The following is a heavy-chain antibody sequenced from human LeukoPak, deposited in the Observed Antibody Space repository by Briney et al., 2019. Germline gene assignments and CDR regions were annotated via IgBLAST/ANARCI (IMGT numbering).Heavy chain of an antibody. CDR1: GFTFSSYA. Sequence: PGGSLRLSCAASGFTFSSYAMYWVRQAPGKGLEWVSGIFGSGGSTHYADSVKGRFTISRDNSKNTLYLQMNSLRAEDTAVYYCRGVIMNHYYYGMDVWGQGTTVIVSS. V-gene: IGHV3-23*01. CDR3: RGVIMNHYYYGMDV. CDR2: IFGSGGST. J-gene: IGHJ6*02. D-gene: IGHD3-10*01.